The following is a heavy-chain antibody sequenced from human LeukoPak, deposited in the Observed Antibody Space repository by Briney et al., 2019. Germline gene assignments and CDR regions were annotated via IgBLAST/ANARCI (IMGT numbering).Heavy chain of an antibody. J-gene: IGHJ4*02. CDR3: ARAVLSYCSGGSCPYFDY. CDR1: GGSFSGYY. D-gene: IGHD2-15*01. Sequence: SETLSLTCAVYGGSFSGYYWSWIRQPPGKGLEWIGEINPSGSTNYNPSLKSRITISVDTSKNQFSLKLSSVTAADTAIYYCARAVLSYCSGGSCPYFDYWGQGTLVTVSS. V-gene: IGHV4-34*01. CDR2: INPSGST.